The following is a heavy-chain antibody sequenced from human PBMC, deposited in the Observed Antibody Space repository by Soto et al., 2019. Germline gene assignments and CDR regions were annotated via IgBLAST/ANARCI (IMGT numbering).Heavy chain of an antibody. V-gene: IGHV4-4*02. CDR2: IYHSGST. CDR3: ARLDQVVVAATGWNYYYYGMDV. CDR1: GGSISSSNW. Sequence: PSETLSLTCAVSGGSISSSNWWSWVRQPPGKRLEWIGEIYHSGSTNYNPSLKSRVTISVDKSKNQFSLKLSSVTAADTAVYYCARLDQVVVAATGWNYYYYGMDVWGQGTTVT. D-gene: IGHD2-15*01. J-gene: IGHJ6*02.